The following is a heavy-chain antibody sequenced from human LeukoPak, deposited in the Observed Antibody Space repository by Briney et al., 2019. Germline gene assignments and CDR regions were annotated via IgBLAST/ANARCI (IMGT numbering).Heavy chain of an antibody. Sequence: PGRSLRLSCAASGFTFSSYAMHWVRQAPGKGLEWVAVISYDGSNKYYADSVKGRFTISRDNSKNTLYLQMNSLRAEDTAVYYCARDPATVVANYWGQGTLVTASS. CDR3: ARDPATVVANY. D-gene: IGHD4-23*01. CDR2: ISYDGSNK. V-gene: IGHV3-30-3*01. CDR1: GFTFSSYA. J-gene: IGHJ4*02.